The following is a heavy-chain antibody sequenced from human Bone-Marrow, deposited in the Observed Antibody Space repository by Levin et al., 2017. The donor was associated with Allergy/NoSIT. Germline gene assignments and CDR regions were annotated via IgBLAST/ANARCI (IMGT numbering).Heavy chain of an antibody. Sequence: PSETLSLTCTVSGGSISSSSYYWGWIRQPPGKGLEWIGSIYYSGSTYYHPSLKFRFTISVDTSKHQFSLKLSSVTAADTAVYNCASSPYNYERTYRCDIWGKGTMVTVS. CDR3: ASSPYNYERTYRCDI. J-gene: IGHJ3*02. D-gene: IGHD3-22*01. CDR2: IYYSGST. CDR1: GGSISSSSYY. V-gene: IGHV4-39*07.